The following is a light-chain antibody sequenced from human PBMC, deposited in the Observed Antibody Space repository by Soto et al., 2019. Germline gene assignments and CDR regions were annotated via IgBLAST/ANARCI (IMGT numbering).Light chain of an antibody. CDR3: AAWDDSLSGPVI. V-gene: IGLV1-47*01. Sequence: QLVLTQPPSASGTPGQRVTISCSGSDFDIGSNYMYWYQQLPRTAPKLLIFRNNQRPSGVPDRFSGSKSGTSASLAISGLRSDDEADYYCAAWDDSLSGPVIFGGGTKLTVL. J-gene: IGLJ2*01. CDR2: RNN. CDR1: DFDIGSNY.